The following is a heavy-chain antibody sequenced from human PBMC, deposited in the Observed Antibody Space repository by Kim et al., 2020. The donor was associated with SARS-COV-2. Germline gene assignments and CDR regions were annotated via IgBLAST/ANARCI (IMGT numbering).Heavy chain of an antibody. CDR1: GYTFTSYG. V-gene: IGHV1-18*04. CDR3: ARESGGGWYGGYYYYGMDV. J-gene: IGHJ6*02. D-gene: IGHD6-19*01. Sequence: ASVKVSCKASGYTFTSYGISWVRQAPGQGLEWMGWISAYNGNTNYAQKLQGRVTMTTDTSTSTAYMELRSLRSDDTAVYYCARESGGGWYGGYYYYGMDVWGQGTTVTVSS. CDR2: ISAYNGNT.